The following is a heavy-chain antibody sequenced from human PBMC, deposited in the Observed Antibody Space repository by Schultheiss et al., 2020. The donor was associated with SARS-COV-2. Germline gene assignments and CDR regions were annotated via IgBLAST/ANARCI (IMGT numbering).Heavy chain of an antibody. CDR1: GFLLSTSGVG. CDR3: AHSLYTYGQIDY. D-gene: IGHD5-18*01. V-gene: IGHV2-5*01. Sequence: SGPTLVKPTQTLTLTCTFSGFLLSTSGVGVGWIRQPPEKALEWLALMFWNDDERYSPFLKNRLSITKDTSKNQVVLTMTNMDPVDTATYYCAHSLYTYGQIDYWGQGALVTVSS. CDR2: MFWNDDE. J-gene: IGHJ4*02.